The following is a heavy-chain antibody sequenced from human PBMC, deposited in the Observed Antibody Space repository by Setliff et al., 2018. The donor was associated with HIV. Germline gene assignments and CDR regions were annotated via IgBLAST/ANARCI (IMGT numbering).Heavy chain of an antibody. D-gene: IGHD3-22*01. CDR2: TNPQSDIA. Sequence: SVKVSCKASGFTFNHYALSWVRQAPGQRPEWMGGTNPQSDIANYAQRFQGRVTITADHSTTTTYMELTSLRADDPAVYYCVRVGPWYYARSGYLASWDYWGQGTLVTVPQ. CDR3: VRVGPWYYARSGYLASWDY. CDR1: GFTFNHYA. J-gene: IGHJ4*02. V-gene: IGHV1-69*10.